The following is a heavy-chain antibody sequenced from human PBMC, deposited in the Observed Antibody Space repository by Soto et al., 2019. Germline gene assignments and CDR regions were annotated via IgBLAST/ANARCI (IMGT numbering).Heavy chain of an antibody. J-gene: IGHJ6*02. CDR2: IYYNGHT. CDR3: ARATTVTSSFVYYGLDV. D-gene: IGHD4-17*01. Sequence: QVQLQESGPGLVKPSQTLSLTCSVSGGSITNDDYYWTWIRQPPGKGIEWLGHIYYNGHTYYNPSLKSRLTLSLDTSQHQFSLHLTSVIAADSASYFCARATTVTSSFVYYGLDVWGQGTTVNVSS. V-gene: IGHV4-30-4*08. CDR1: GGSITNDDYY.